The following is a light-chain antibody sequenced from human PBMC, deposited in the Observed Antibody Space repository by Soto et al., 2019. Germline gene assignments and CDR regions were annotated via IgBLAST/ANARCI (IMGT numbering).Light chain of an antibody. CDR1: TSNIGAPYD. V-gene: IGLV1-40*01. CDR2: GAS. J-gene: IGLJ1*01. CDR3: QQYNNWPRT. Sequence: SVLTQPPSVSGAPGQRVSISCTGSTSNIGAPYDVHWYQHLPGTAPKLLIYGASTRATGIPARFSGSGSGTEFTLTISSLQSEDFAVYYCQQYNNWPRTFGPGTKV.